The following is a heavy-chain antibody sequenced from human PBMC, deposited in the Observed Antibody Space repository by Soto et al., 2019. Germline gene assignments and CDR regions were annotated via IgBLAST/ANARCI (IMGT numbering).Heavy chain of an antibody. J-gene: IGHJ4*02. CDR1: GGSISSGDYY. CDR2: IYYSGST. Sequence: SSETLSLTCTVSGGSISSGDYYWSWIRQPPGKGLEWIGYIYYSGSTYYNPSLKSRVTISVDTSKNQFSLKLSSVTAADTAVYYCAKFISWRVSPDSCFDSWGLGTLVTVSS. D-gene: IGHD3-10*01. CDR3: AKFISWRVSPDSCFDS. V-gene: IGHV4-30-4*01.